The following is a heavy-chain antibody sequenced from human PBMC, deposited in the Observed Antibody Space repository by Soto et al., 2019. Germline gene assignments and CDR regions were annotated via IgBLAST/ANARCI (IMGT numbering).Heavy chain of an antibody. D-gene: IGHD6-13*01. CDR2: IKQDGTEK. CDR3: ARGYSSPDY. Sequence: GGSLRLSCTASGFTLSHHRMSWLRQAPGKGLEWVANIKQDGTEKNYLDSVKGRFIISRDNAKNSLYLQMNSLRADDTALYYCARGYSSPDYWGQGTLVIVSS. J-gene: IGHJ4*02. V-gene: IGHV3-7*03. CDR1: GFTLSHHR.